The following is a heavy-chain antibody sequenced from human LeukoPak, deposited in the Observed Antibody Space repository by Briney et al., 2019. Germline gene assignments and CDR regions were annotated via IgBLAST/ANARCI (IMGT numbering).Heavy chain of an antibody. D-gene: IGHD3-3*01. J-gene: IGHJ4*02. V-gene: IGHV1-46*01. CDR3: ATLTIFGVVIPWYFDY. CDR1: GYTFTSYY. Sequence: GASVKISCKTSGYTFTSYYMHWVRQAPGQGLEWMGIINPSGDSTSYAEKFQGRVTMTEDTSTDTAYMELSSLRSEDTAVYYCATLTIFGVVIPWYFDYWGQGTLVTVSS. CDR2: INPSGDST.